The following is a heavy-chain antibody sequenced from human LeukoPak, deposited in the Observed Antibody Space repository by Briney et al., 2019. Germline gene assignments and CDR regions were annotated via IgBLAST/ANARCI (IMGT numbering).Heavy chain of an antibody. J-gene: IGHJ4*02. D-gene: IGHD3-10*01. Sequence: ASMKVSCKASGYTFTGYYMHWVRQAPGQGLEWMGWINPNSGGTNYAQKFQGRVTMTRDTSISTAYMELSRLRSDDTAVYYCARAKPKNMVRGLIMRRESRYYFDYWGQGTLVTVSS. V-gene: IGHV1-2*02. CDR3: ARAKPKNMVRGLIMRRESRYYFDY. CDR2: INPNSGGT. CDR1: GYTFTGYY.